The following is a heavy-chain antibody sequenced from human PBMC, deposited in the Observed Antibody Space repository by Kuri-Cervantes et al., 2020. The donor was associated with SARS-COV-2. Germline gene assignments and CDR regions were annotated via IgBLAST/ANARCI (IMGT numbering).Heavy chain of an antibody. CDR1: GFTFGDYA. J-gene: IGHJ4*02. Sequence: GGSLRLSCTASGFTFGDYAMSWVRQAPGKGLEWVGFIRSKAYGGTTEYAASVKGRFTISRDDSKSIAYLQMNSLKTEDTAVYYCTRGTIAAAGSLDYWGQGTLVTVSS. CDR3: TRGTIAAAGSLDY. D-gene: IGHD6-13*01. CDR2: IRSKAYGGTT. V-gene: IGHV3-49*04.